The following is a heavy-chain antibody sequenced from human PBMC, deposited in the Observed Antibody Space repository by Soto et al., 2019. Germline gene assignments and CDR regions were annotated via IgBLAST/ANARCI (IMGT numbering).Heavy chain of an antibody. J-gene: IGHJ5*02. V-gene: IGHV2-5*02. CDR1: GFSLTTDRVG. CDR2: IYWDDSK. Sequence: QITLKESGPTLVKPTQTLTLTCTFSGFSLTTDRVGVGWIRQPPGEALEWLAGIYWDDSKTYRPSLASRLTITKDTSKHQVALTITNAVSWDTATYYCAHAYGGRSLSWGQGTVVTVSS. D-gene: IGHD1-26*01. CDR3: AHAYGGRSLS.